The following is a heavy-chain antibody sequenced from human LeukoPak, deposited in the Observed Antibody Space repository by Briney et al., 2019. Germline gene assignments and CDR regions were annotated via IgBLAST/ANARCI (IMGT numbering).Heavy chain of an antibody. CDR2: IKSKTDGGTT. J-gene: IGHJ4*02. CDR3: TTDTFSTVPFDY. V-gene: IGHV3-15*01. D-gene: IGHD4-11*01. Sequence: GGSLTLSCAASGFTFSNAWMSWVRQAPGKGLEWVGRIKSKTDGGTTDYAAPVKGRFTISRDDSKNTLYLQMNSLKTEDTAVYYCTTDTFSTVPFDYWGQGTLVTVSS. CDR1: GFTFSNAW.